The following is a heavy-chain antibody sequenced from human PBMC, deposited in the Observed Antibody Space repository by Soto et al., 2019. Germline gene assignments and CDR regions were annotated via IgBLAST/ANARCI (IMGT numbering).Heavy chain of an antibody. CDR1: GGSISSYY. CDR3: ARHFTGFGFHDAFDI. D-gene: IGHD3-10*01. Sequence: PSETLSLTCTVSGGSISSYYWSWIRQPPGKGLEWIGYIYYSGSTNYNPSLKSRVTISVDTSKNQFSLKLSSVTAADTAVYYCARHFTGFGFHDAFDIWGQGTMVTVS. V-gene: IGHV4-59*08. CDR2: IYYSGST. J-gene: IGHJ3*02.